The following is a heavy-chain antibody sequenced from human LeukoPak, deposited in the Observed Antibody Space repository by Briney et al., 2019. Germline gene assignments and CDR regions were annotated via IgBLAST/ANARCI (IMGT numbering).Heavy chain of an antibody. V-gene: IGHV1-8*01. CDR1: GYTFTSYD. CDR2: MNPNSGNT. Sequence: GASVTVSCKSSGYTFTSYDINWVRQPPAQGLEWMGWMNPNSGNTGYAHKFQGRVTMTRNTSISTAYMELSSRRSEDTAVYYCARGLMAYAGIRFDRWGQRTLVTVSS. J-gene: IGHJ5*02. CDR3: ARGLMAYAGIRFDR. D-gene: IGHD2-8*01.